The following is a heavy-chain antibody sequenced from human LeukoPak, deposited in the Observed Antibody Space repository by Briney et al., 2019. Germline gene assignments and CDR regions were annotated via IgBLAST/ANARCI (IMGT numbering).Heavy chain of an antibody. D-gene: IGHD1-26*01. J-gene: IGHJ4*02. CDR3: ATWELIKGYYFDY. CDR2: FDPEDGET. Sequence: ASVKVSRKVSGYTLTELSMHWVRQAPGKGLEWMGGFDPEDGETIYAQKFQGRVTMTEDTSTDTAYKELSSLRSEDTAVYYCATWELIKGYYFDYWGQGTPVTVSS. CDR1: GYTLTELS. V-gene: IGHV1-24*01.